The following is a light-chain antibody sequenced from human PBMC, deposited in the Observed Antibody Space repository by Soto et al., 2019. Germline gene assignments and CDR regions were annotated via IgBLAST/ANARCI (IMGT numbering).Light chain of an antibody. CDR1: QSVSSD. CDR2: GAS. Sequence: EIVMTQSPATLSVSPGERATLSCRASQSVSSDLAWYQQKPGQAPRFLIYGASTRATGIPARFSGSGSGTEFTLTISSLQSEDSAVYYCPQYNNWPWTFGQGTKVEIK. V-gene: IGKV3-15*01. J-gene: IGKJ1*01. CDR3: PQYNNWPWT.